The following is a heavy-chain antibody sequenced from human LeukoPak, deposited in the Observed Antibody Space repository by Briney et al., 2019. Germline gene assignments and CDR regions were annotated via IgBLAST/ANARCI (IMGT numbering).Heavy chain of an antibody. CDR2: INGDGSTT. D-gene: IGHD1-26*01. V-gene: IGHV3-74*01. CDR3: VRDLGGRSGH. CDR1: GFTFSSNW. J-gene: IGHJ4*02. Sequence: GGSLRLSCAASGFTFSSNWMHWVRQAPGKGLVWVSRINGDGSTTNYADSVKGRFTISRDNAKNTLYLQMNSLRAEDTAVYYCVRDLGGRSGHWGQGTLVTVSS.